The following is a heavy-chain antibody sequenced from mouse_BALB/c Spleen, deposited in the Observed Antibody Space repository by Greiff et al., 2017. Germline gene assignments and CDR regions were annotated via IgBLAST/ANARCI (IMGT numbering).Heavy chain of an antibody. CDR2: INPSNGRT. V-gene: IGHV1S81*02. CDR3: ARSRYDPAWFAY. D-gene: IGHD2-14*01. CDR1: GYTFTSYW. Sequence: VQLQQPGAELVKPGASVKLSCKASGYTFTSYWMHWVKQRPGQGLEWIGEINPSNGRTNYNEKFKSKATLTVDKSSSTAYMQLSSLTSEDSAVYYCARSRYDPAWFAYWGQGTLVTVSA. J-gene: IGHJ3*01.